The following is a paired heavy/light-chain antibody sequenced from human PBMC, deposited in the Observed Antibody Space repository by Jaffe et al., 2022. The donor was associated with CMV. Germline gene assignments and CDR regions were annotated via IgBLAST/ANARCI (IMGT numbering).Heavy chain of an antibody. J-gene: IGHJ5*02. CDR2: ISGSGGST. V-gene: IGHV3-23*01. CDR3: AKDVAYCGGDCDGSWFDP. D-gene: IGHD2-21*02. CDR1: GFTFSSYA. Sequence: EVQLLESGGGLVQPGGSLRLSCAASGFTFSSYAMSWVRQAPGKGLEWVSAISGSGGSTYYADSVKGRFTISRDNSKNTLYLQMNSLRAEDTAVYYCAKDVAYCGGDCDGSWFDPWGQGTLVTVSS.
Light chain of an antibody. V-gene: IGKV3D-20*01. CDR2: DAS. J-gene: IGKJ4*01. CDR1: QSVSSSY. Sequence: EIVLTQSPATLSLSPGERATLSCGASQSVSSSYLAWYQQKPGLAPRLLIYDASSRATGIPDRFSGSGSGTDFTLTISRLEPEDFAVYYCQQYGSSPITFGGGTKVEIK. CDR3: QQYGSSPIT.